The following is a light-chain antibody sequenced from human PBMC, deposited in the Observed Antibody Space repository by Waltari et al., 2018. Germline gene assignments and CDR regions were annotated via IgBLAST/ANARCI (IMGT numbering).Light chain of an antibody. CDR3: QHYTNWPLS. Sequence: PGERATLSCRASQSVSTNLAWYQQRPGQAPRLLIFDASARATDIPDRFSGSGSATDFTLTVNGLEPEDFAIYYCQHYTNWPLSFGGGTKVEIK. CDR1: QSVSTN. V-gene: IGKV3D-15*01. CDR2: DAS. J-gene: IGKJ4*01.